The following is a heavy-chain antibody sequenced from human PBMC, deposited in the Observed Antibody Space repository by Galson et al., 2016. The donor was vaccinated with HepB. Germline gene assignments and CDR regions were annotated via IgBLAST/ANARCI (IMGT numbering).Heavy chain of an antibody. CDR2: ISDDGSYK. CDR1: GFTFNFYA. J-gene: IGHJ4*02. D-gene: IGHD1-26*01. Sequence: SLRLPCAASGFTFNFYAMHWVRQAPGKGLEWVAIISDDGSYKDYADSVKGRFTISRDNSKNTLYLQMDSLRPDDTALYYCTKPTRGGGYSFLIESWGQGTLVTVSS. CDR3: TKPTRGGGYSFLIES. V-gene: IGHV3-30*18.